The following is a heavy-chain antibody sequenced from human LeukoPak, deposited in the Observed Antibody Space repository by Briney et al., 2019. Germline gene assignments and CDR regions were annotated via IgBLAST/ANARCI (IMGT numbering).Heavy chain of an antibody. J-gene: IGHJ3*02. CDR2: INPNSGGT. V-gene: IGHV1-2*02. CDR3: ARSSGYYTGDDAFDI. Sequence: ASVKVSCKASGYTFTGYYMHWVRQAPGQGLEWMGWINPNSGGTNYAQKFQGRVTVTRDTSISTAYMELSRLRSDDTAVYYCARSSGYYTGDDAFDIWGQGTMVTVSS. CDR1: GYTFTGYY. D-gene: IGHD3-22*01.